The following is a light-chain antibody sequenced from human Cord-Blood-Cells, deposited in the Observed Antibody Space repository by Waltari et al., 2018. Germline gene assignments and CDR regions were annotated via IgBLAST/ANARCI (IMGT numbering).Light chain of an antibody. V-gene: IGLV2-14*03. Sequence: QSALTQPASVSGSPGQSITISCPGTSRDVGGFNYVSWYQQHPGKAPKPMIYDVSNRPSGVSNRFSGSKSGNTASLTISGLQAEDEADYYCSSYTSSSTVFGGGTKLTVL. CDR2: DVS. J-gene: IGLJ3*02. CDR1: SRDVGGFNY. CDR3: SSYTSSSTV.